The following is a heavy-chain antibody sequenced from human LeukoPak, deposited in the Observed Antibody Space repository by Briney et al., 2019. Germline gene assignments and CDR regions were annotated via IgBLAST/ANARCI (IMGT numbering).Heavy chain of an antibody. CDR1: GGSISSYY. D-gene: IGHD3-22*01. CDR3: ARNFREISSGYYYPLDY. Sequence: SETLSLTCTVSGGSISSYYWSWIRQPPGKGLEWIGYIYYSGSTNYNPSLKSRVTISVDTSKNQFSLKLSSVTAADTAVYYCARNFREISSGYYYPLDYWGQGTLVTVSS. J-gene: IGHJ4*02. V-gene: IGHV4-59*08. CDR2: IYYSGST.